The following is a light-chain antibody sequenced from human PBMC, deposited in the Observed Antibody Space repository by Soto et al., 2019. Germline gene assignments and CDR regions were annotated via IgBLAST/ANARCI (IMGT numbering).Light chain of an antibody. Sequence: AIQMTQSPSSLSASVGDRVTITCRTSQDIRNDLGWYQQKPGKAPKVLIYAASSLHSGVPSRFSGSGSGTDFTLTISSLQPEDFATYYCLQDYNYPFTFGPGTTVDFK. CDR3: LQDYNYPFT. CDR1: QDIRND. V-gene: IGKV1-6*01. CDR2: AAS. J-gene: IGKJ3*01.